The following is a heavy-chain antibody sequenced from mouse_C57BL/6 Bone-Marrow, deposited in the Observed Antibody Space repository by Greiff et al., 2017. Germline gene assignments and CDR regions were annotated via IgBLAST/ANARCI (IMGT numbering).Heavy chain of an antibody. V-gene: IGHV1-61*01. Sequence: QVQLQQPGAELVRPGSSVKLSCKASGYTFTSYWLDWVKQRPGQGLEWIGNIYPYDSETHYNQKFTDKATLTVDKSSSTAYMQLSSLTSEDSAVYYCARLGDYVSSYNFDYWGQGTTLTVSS. D-gene: IGHD1-1*01. J-gene: IGHJ2*01. CDR1: GYTFTSYW. CDR3: ARLGDYVSSYNFDY. CDR2: IYPYDSET.